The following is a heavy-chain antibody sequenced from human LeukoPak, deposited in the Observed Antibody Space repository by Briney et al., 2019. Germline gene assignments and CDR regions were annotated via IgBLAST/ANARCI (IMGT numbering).Heavy chain of an antibody. CDR1: GFTFSSYG. V-gene: IGHV3-21*04. D-gene: IGHD2-8*01. CDR3: STDPRLLIY. Sequence: GGSLRLSCAASGFTFSSYGMHWVRQAPGKGLEWVSAISGSGGSTYYADSVKGRFTISRDNAKNSLYLQMNSLRPDGTALYYCSTDPRLLIYWGHGTLVTVSS. J-gene: IGHJ4*01. CDR2: ISGSGGST.